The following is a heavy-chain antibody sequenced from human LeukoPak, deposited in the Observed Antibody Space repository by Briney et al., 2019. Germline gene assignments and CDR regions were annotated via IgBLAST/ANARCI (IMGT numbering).Heavy chain of an antibody. CDR2: ISGSGGST. CDR1: GFTFSSYG. J-gene: IGHJ3*02. D-gene: IGHD3-22*01. Sequence: GGSLRLSCAASGFTFSSYGMSWVRQAPGKGLEWVSAISGSGGSTYYADSVKGRFTISRDNSKNTLYLQMNSLRAEDTAVYYCAKATYYYDSSSKDYAFDIWGQGTMVTVSS. V-gene: IGHV3-23*01. CDR3: AKATYYYDSSSKDYAFDI.